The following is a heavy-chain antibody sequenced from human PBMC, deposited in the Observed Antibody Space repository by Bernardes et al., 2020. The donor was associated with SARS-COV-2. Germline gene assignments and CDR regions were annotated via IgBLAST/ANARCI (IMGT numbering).Heavy chain of an antibody. J-gene: IGHJ6*04. Sequence: SETLSLTCSVSGGSIRSTYWSWVRQVPGPGLAWIGYLYSSGRTTYNPSLESRVTISVDTSKNQFSLKVRSVTAADTAVYYCARGHYNYYGMDVWGKGTTVTVAS. CDR2: LYSSGRT. CDR1: GGSIRSTY. V-gene: IGHV4-59*01. CDR3: ARGHYNYYGMDV.